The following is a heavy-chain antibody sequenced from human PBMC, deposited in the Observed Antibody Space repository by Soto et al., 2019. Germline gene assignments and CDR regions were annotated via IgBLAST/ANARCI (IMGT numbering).Heavy chain of an antibody. CDR2: IYTSGST. CDR3: ARLCNSSGYLSPCDDLDI. Sequence: KTWGNPSLTCTVYGGSIGSDYWRWVRQPAGKGLEWIGRIYTSGSTNYNPSLKRRVSMSVDTSKNQFSLKLSSVTAADTEVYYCARLCNSSGYLSPCDDLDIWRPGKMGT. V-gene: IGHV4-4*07. CDR1: GGSIGSDY. D-gene: IGHD3-22*01. J-gene: IGHJ3*02.